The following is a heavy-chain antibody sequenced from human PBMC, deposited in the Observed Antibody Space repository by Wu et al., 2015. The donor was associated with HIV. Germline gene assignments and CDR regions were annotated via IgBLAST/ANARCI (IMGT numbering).Heavy chain of an antibody. V-gene: IGHV1-2*02. CDR2: INPNSGGT. CDR3: ARETGVGWFDP. CDR1: GGTFSSYA. D-gene: IGHD7-27*01. Sequence: QVQLVQSGAEVKKPGSSVKVSCKASGGTFSSYAISWVRQAPGQGLEWMGWINPNSGGTNYAQKFQGRVTMTRDTSISTAYMELSRLRSDDTAVYYCARETGVGWFDPWGQGTLVTVSS. J-gene: IGHJ5*02.